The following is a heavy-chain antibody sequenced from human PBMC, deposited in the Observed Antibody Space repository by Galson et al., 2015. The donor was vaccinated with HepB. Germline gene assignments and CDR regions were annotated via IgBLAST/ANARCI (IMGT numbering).Heavy chain of an antibody. Sequence: SVKVSCKASGGTFSSYAISWVRQAPGQGLEWMGGIIPMFSAANNAQRFQGRLTITADESTSTAYMDLSSLTSEDTAVHYCAREGYTRWFPYFDCWGQGTLVTVSS. CDR2: IIPMFSAA. D-gene: IGHD5-12*01. CDR3: AREGYTRWFPYFDC. J-gene: IGHJ4*02. CDR1: GGTFSSYA. V-gene: IGHV1-69*13.